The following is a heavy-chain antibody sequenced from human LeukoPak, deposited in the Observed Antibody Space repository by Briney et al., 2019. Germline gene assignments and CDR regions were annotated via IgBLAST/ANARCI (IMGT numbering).Heavy chain of an antibody. J-gene: IGHJ4*02. V-gene: IGHV3-23*01. CDR3: AKRGNSGYKIDFAD. Sequence: HPGGSLRLSCAASGFTFSSYAMTWVRQAPGKGLEWVSGISGSGETTYYADSVKGRFTISRDNSKNTLYVQMNSLRGEDTAVYYCAKRGNSGYKIDFADWAQGPLVTVSS. CDR1: GFTFSSYA. D-gene: IGHD3-22*01. CDR2: ISGSGETT.